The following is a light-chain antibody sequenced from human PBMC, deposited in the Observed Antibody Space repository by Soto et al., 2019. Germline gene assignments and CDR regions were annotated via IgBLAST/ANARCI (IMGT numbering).Light chain of an antibody. CDR2: ENN. CDR3: GTRDSGLSASWL. J-gene: IGLJ3*02. V-gene: IGLV1-51*02. Sequence: QSVLTQPPSVSAAPGQKVTISCSGSTSNIGNNYVSWYQHLPGTAPKLLIYENNKRPSGIPDRFSGSKSGTSATLGITGLQTGDEADYYCGTRDSGLSASWLFGGGTKLTVL. CDR1: TSNIGNNY.